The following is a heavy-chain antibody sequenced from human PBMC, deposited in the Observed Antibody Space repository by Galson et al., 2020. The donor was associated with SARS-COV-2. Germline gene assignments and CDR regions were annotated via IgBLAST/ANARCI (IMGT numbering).Heavy chain of an antibody. V-gene: IGHV1-2*02. CDR3: ARVPTTSGYYDILTTQNYYYYGMDV. J-gene: IGHJ6*02. CDR1: GYTFTGYY. D-gene: IGHD3-9*01. CDR2: INPNSGGT. Sequence: ASVKVSCKASGYTFTGYYMHWVRQAPGQGLEWMGWINPNSGGTNYAQKFQGRVTMTRDTSISTAYMELSRLRSDDTAVYYCARVPTTSGYYDILTTQNYYYYGMDVWGQGTTVTVSS.